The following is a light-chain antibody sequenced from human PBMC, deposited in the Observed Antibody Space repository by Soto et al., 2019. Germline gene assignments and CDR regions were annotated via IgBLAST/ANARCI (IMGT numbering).Light chain of an antibody. CDR3: QQYNKWPLYT. Sequence: EIVMTQSPATLSVSPGERASLSCRASQSVNTNLAWYQQRPGQAPRLLIYDASTRATGIPARFSGSGSGTQFTLTISGLQSEDFAVYYCQQYNKWPLYTFGQGTKLEIK. J-gene: IGKJ2*01. CDR1: QSVNTN. CDR2: DAS. V-gene: IGKV3-15*01.